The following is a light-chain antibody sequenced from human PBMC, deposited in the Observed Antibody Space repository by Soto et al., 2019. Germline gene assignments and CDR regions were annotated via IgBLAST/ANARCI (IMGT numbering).Light chain of an antibody. Sequence: QSVLTQPPSVSAAPGQKVTISCSGSSSNIGNNYVSWYQQLPGTAPKLLIYDNNKRPSGIPDRFSGSKSGTSATLGITGLQTGDEADYYCSSYAGSSVPVAFGGGTKLTVL. CDR3: SSYAGSSVPVA. J-gene: IGLJ2*01. CDR1: SSNIGNNY. V-gene: IGLV1-51*01. CDR2: DNN.